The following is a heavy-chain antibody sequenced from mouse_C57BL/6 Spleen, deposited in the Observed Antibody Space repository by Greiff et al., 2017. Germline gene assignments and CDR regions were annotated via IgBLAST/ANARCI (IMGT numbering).Heavy chain of an antibody. D-gene: IGHD1-1*01. CDR1: GYAFSSSW. V-gene: IGHV1-82*01. CDR3: ARRDYYGSSSYAMDY. CDR2: IYPGDGDT. J-gene: IGHJ4*01. Sequence: VQLQQSGPELVKPGASVKISCKASGYAFSSSWMNWVKQRPGKGLEWIGRIYPGDGDTNYNGKFKGKATLTADKSSSTAYMQLSSLTSEDSAVYFCARRDYYGSSSYAMDYWGQGTSVTVSS.